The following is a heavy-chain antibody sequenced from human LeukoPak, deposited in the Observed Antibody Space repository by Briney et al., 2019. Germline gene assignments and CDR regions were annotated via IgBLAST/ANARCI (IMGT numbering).Heavy chain of an antibody. Sequence: PGGSLRLSCAPSGFTFSSYWMQWARQARGRGLVWVSHINSDGSTTSYAESVKGRFTISRDNAKNTLYLQMNSLIAEDTAVYYCSRDYCTSTSCYSLGYWGQGTLVTVSS. CDR2: INSDGSTT. CDR3: SRDYCTSTSCYSLGY. J-gene: IGHJ4*02. CDR1: GFTFSSYW. D-gene: IGHD2-2*01. V-gene: IGHV3-74*01.